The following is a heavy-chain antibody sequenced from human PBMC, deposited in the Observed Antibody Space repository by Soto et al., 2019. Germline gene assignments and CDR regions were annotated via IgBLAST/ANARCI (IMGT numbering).Heavy chain of an antibody. Sequence: ASVKVSCKASGYTFTSYGISWVRQAPGQGLEWMGWISTFHGNTNYAQKFQGSVTMTTDTSTSTAYMELRSLTSDDTATYYCAHSRIAAAGHFDYWGQGTLVTVSS. CDR1: GYTFTSYG. V-gene: IGHV1-18*04. CDR2: ISTFHGNT. J-gene: IGHJ4*02. D-gene: IGHD6-13*01. CDR3: AHSRIAAAGHFDY.